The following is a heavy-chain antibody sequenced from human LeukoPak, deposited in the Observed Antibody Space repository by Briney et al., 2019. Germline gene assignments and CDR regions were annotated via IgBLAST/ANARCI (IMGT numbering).Heavy chain of an antibody. CDR2: ISSSSSYI. CDR1: GFTFSGYW. CDR3: ARDLQTGTTALGY. J-gene: IGHJ4*02. D-gene: IGHD1-7*01. Sequence: GGSLRLSCVASGFTFSGYWMNWVRQAPGKGLGWVSSISSSSSYIYYADSVKGRFTISRDNAKNSLYLQMNSLRAEDTAVYYCARDLQTGTTALGYWGQGTLVTVSS. V-gene: IGHV3-21*01.